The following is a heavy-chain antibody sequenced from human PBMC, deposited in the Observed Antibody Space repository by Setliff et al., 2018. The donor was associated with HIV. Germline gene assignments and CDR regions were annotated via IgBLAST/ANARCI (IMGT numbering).Heavy chain of an antibody. J-gene: IGHJ6*03. CDR3: ARATTGYSSIWYRNGLTYYYYMDV. D-gene: IGHD6-13*01. Sequence: PSETLSLTCTVSGGSISSYYWSWIRQPPGKGLEWIGRIYASGRTNYNPSLESRVTISLYTSKNKFSLKLSSVNAADTAIFYCARATTGYSSIWYRNGLTYYYYMDVWGRGTKVTVSS. CDR2: IYASGRT. V-gene: IGHV4-4*07. CDR1: GGSISSYY.